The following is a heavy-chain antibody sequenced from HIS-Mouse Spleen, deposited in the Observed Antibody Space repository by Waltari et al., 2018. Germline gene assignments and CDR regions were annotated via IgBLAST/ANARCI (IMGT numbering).Heavy chain of an antibody. CDR1: GFTFSSYA. V-gene: IGHV3-30*04. Sequence: QVQLVESGGGVVQPGRSLRLSCAASGFTFSSYAMHWVRQAQGKGLALVAVISYDGSNKYYADSVKGRFTISRDNSKNTLYLQMNSLRAEDTAVYYCARDSYSSSWYFDYWGQGTLVTVSS. D-gene: IGHD6-13*01. J-gene: IGHJ4*02. CDR2: ISYDGSNK. CDR3: ARDSYSSSWYFDY.